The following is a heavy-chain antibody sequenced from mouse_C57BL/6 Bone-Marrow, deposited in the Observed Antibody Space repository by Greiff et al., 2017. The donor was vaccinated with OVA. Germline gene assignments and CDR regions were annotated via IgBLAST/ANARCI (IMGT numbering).Heavy chain of an antibody. V-gene: IGHV1-59*01. D-gene: IGHD1-1*01. CDR2: IDPSDSYT. CDR1: GYTFTSYW. CDR3: ARDGLYYAMDY. Sequence: QVQLQQPGAELVRPGTSVKLSCKASGYTFTSYWMHWVKQRPGQGLEWIGVIDPSDSYTNYNQKFKGKATLTVDTSSSTAYMQLSSLTSEDSAFYYCARDGLYYAMDYWGQGTSVTVSS. J-gene: IGHJ4*01.